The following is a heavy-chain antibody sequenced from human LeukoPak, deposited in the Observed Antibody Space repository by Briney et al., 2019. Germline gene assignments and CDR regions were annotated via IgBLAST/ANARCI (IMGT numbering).Heavy chain of an antibody. CDR1: GFTFSSYA. Sequence: PGGSLRLSCAASGFTFSSYAMSWVRQAPGKGREWVSAISGSGGSTYYADSVKGRFTISRDNSKNTLYLQMNSLRAEDTAVYYCAREVSLMGVIVKNWFDPWGQGTLVTVSS. CDR2: ISGSGGST. J-gene: IGHJ5*02. D-gene: IGHD3-16*02. CDR3: AREVSLMGVIVKNWFDP. V-gene: IGHV3-23*01.